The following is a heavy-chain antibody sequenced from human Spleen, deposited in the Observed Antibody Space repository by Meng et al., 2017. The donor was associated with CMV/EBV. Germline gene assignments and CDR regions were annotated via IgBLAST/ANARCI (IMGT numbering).Heavy chain of an antibody. J-gene: IGHJ6*02. V-gene: IGHV1-69*05. CDR3: ARDRTGDCSSTSCYNYYYYYGMDV. CDR1: GYTFTSYG. CDR2: IIPIFGIA. D-gene: IGHD2-2*02. Sequence: SVKVSCKASGYTFTSYGISWVRQAPGQGLEWLGGIIPIFGIANYAQKFQGRVTITTDESTNTAYMELSSLRSEDSAVYYCARDRTGDCSSTSCYNYYYYYGMDVWGQGTTVTVSS.